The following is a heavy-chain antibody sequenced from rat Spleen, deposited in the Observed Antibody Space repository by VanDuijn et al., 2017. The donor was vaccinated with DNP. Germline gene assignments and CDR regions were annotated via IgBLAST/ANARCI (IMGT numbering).Heavy chain of an antibody. V-gene: IGHV3-3*01. J-gene: IGHJ2*01. D-gene: IGHD4-3*01. Sequence: EVQLQESGPGLVKPSQSLSLTCSVTGYSIISTYWGWIRKFPGNKLEWMGYINSEGSTYYNPSLKSRISITRDTSKNQFFLQVNSVTTEDTATYYCARSDNSGSKWNYWGHGVMVTVSS. CDR2: INSEGST. CDR1: GYSIISTY. CDR3: ARSDNSGSKWNY.